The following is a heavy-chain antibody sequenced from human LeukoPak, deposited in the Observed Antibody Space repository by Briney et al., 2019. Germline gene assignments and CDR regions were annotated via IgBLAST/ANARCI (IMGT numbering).Heavy chain of an antibody. Sequence: GGSLRLSCAASGFTFSSYWMSWVRQAPGKGLEWVANIKQAGSEKYYVDSVKGRFTISRDNAKNSLYLQMNSLRAEDTAVYYCARGPWGYYDSSGFDYWGQGTLVTVSS. CDR1: GFTFSSYW. D-gene: IGHD3-22*01. CDR3: ARGPWGYYDSSGFDY. CDR2: IKQAGSEK. J-gene: IGHJ4*02. V-gene: IGHV3-7*01.